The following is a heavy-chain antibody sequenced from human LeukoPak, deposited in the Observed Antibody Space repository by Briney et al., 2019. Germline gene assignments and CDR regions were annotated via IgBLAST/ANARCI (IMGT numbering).Heavy chain of an antibody. CDR2: ISSSSSTI. Sequence: GGSLRLSCAASGFTFSSYSMNWVCQAPGKGLEWVSYISSSSSTIYYADSVKGRFTISRDNAKNSLYLQMNSLRAEDTAVYYCARDENVSYYYMDVWGKGTTVTVSS. CDR3: ARDENVSYYYMDV. D-gene: IGHD5/OR15-5a*01. V-gene: IGHV3-48*01. J-gene: IGHJ6*03. CDR1: GFTFSSYS.